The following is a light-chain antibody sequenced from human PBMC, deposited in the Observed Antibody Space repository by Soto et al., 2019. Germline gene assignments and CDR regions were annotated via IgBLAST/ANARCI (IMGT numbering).Light chain of an antibody. Sequence: IVLTQSPGTLSLSPGERATLSCRASQSVSSSYLAWYQQKPGQAPKVLIYRASSRATGIPDRFSGSGSGTDFTLTISRLEPEDFAVYYCQQYGSSPLTFSGGTKVEIK. J-gene: IGKJ4*01. CDR2: RAS. CDR3: QQYGSSPLT. V-gene: IGKV3-20*01. CDR1: QSVSSSY.